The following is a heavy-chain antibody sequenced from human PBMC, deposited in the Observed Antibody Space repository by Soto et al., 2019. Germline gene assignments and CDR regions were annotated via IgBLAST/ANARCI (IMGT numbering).Heavy chain of an antibody. J-gene: IGHJ4*02. CDR3: ARFRRNYFDY. Sequence: SETLSLTCTVSGDSMSGFYLSWIRQTPGKGLECIGYINYVGRTSYYSPSLQSRVTISLDSSKNQFSLILSSVTAADTAVYFCARFRRNYFDYWGQGTQVTVYS. D-gene: IGHD3-10*01. CDR2: INYVGRTS. CDR1: GDSMSGFY. V-gene: IGHV4-59*01.